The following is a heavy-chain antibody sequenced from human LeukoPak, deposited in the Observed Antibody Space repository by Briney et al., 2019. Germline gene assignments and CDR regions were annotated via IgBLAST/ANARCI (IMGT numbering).Heavy chain of an antibody. J-gene: IGHJ6*02. V-gene: IGHV3-21*01. CDR3: ATYKTKYASYGMDV. Sequence: GGSLRLSCAASGFTFSSYSMNWVRQAPGKGLEWVSSISSSSSYIYCADSVKGRFTISRDNAKNLLYLQMNSLRAEDTAVYYCATYKTKYASYGMDVWGQGTTVTVSS. CDR2: ISSSSSYI. CDR1: GFTFSSYS. D-gene: IGHD1-1*01.